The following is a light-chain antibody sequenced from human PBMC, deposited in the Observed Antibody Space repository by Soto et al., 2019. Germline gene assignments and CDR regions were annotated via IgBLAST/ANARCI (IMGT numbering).Light chain of an antibody. J-gene: IGKJ1*01. Sequence: EIVLTQSPGTLSLSPGERATLSCRASQSVSSNYLAWYQQKPGQSPTPLIYGASSRATGIPDRFSGSGAGTDFTLTISRLESEDFAVYYCQQYGSSPWTFGQGTKV. V-gene: IGKV3-20*01. CDR2: GAS. CDR1: QSVSSNY. CDR3: QQYGSSPWT.